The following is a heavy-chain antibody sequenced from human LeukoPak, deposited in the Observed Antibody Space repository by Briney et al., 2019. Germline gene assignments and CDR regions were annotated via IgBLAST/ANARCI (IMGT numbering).Heavy chain of an antibody. J-gene: IGHJ4*02. CDR3: ARWSGSRDY. D-gene: IGHD1-26*01. Sequence: ASVKVSCKASGYTFTNFYIHWVRQATGQGLEWMGWMNPNSGNTGYAQKFQGRVTITRNTSISTAYMELSSLRSEDTAVYYCARWSGSRDYWGQGTLVTVSS. V-gene: IGHV1-8*03. CDR2: MNPNSGNT. CDR1: GYTFTNFY.